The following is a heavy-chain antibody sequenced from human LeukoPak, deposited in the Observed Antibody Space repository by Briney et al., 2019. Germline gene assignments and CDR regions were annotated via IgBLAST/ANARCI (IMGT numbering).Heavy chain of an antibody. CDR3: ARVVTTTWRYYYYYMDV. CDR2: IYTSGST. V-gene: IGHV4-4*07. CDR1: GGSISSYY. Sequence: SETLSLTCTVSGGSISSYYWSWIRQPAGKGLEWIGRIYTSGSTNYNPSLKSRVTMSVDTSKNQFSLKLSSVTAADTAVCYCARVVTTTWRYYYYYMDVWGKGTTVTVSS. D-gene: IGHD3-3*01. J-gene: IGHJ6*03.